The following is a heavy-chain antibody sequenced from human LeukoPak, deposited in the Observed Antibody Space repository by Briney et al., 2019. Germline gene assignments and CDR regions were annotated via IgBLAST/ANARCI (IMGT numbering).Heavy chain of an antibody. J-gene: IGHJ6*02. D-gene: IGHD2-2*01. Sequence: PGGSLRLSCAASGSIFSSFGMHWVRQAPGKGLEWVAVISYDGSNKYYADSVKGRFTISRDNSKNTLYLQMNSLRAEDTAVYYCAREYCSSTSCYAIYYYGMDVWGQGTTVTVSS. CDR1: GSIFSSFG. CDR3: AREYCSSTSCYAIYYYGMDV. CDR2: ISYDGSNK. V-gene: IGHV3-30*19.